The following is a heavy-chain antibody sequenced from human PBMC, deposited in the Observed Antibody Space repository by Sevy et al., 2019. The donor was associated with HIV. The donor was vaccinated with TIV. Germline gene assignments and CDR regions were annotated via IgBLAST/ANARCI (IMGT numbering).Heavy chain of an antibody. CDR3: AREISGRIAAAVAHYYYGMDV. D-gene: IGHD6-13*01. CDR1: GFTFSSYA. V-gene: IGHV3-30-3*01. CDR2: ISYDGSNK. J-gene: IGHJ6*02. Sequence: GGSLRLSCAASGFTFSSYAMHWVRQAPGKGLEWVAVISYDGSNKYYADSVKGRFTISRDNSKNTLYLQMNSLRAEDTAVYYCAREISGRIAAAVAHYYYGMDVWGQWTTVTASS.